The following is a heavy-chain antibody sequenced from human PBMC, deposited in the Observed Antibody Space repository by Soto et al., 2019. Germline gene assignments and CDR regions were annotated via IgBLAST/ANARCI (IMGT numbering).Heavy chain of an antibody. CDR3: AKGNDDNYESGQPTPGYYYGMDV. J-gene: IGHJ6*02. CDR1: GFSFSDCG. CDR2: ISYDGSNK. D-gene: IGHD3-22*01. Sequence: LRLSCAASGFSFSDCGMHWVRQAPGKGLEWVAVISYDGSNKYYADSVKGRFTISRDNSKNTLYLQMNTLRAEDTALYYCAKGNDDNYESGQPTPGYYYGMDVWGQGTTVTVSS. V-gene: IGHV3-30*18.